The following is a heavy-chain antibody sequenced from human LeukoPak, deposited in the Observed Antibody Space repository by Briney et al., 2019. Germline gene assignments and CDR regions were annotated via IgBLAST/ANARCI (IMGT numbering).Heavy chain of an antibody. CDR1: GGSISSYY. J-gene: IGHJ3*02. CDR2: IYYSGNT. CDR3: ARDPRGARGLIGVFDI. Sequence: SETLSLTCTVSGGSISSYYWSWIRQPPGEGLEWIGYIYYSGNTNYNPSLKSRVTISVDTSKNQFSLKLRSVTAADTAVYYCARDPRGARGLIGVFDIWGQGTMVTVSS. V-gene: IGHV4-59*01. D-gene: IGHD3-10*01.